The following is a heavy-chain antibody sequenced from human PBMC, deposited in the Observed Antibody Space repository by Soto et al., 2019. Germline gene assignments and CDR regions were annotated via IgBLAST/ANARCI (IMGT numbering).Heavy chain of an antibody. CDR3: ANNMTRFLAWPHYFRGLDV. J-gene: IGHJ6*02. CDR2: ISYDGITK. CDR1: GYSFSNYG. V-gene: IGHV3-30*18. D-gene: IGHD3-3*01. Sequence: QAQLVESGGGVVQPGRSLRLSCEASGYSFSNYGMHWVRQAPGKGLEWVAAISYDGITKYYSDSLKGRFTISKDNSKNTLYLEMNSLTPEDTAVYYCANNMTRFLAWPHYFRGLDVWGQGTTVTVSS.